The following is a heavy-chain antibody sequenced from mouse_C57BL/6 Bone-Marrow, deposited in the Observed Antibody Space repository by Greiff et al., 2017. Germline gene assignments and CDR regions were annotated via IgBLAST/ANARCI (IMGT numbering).Heavy chain of an antibody. CDR3: ARVLFQGFDY. Sequence: EVKLMESGGGLVKPGGSLKLSCAASGFTFSSYAMSWVRQTPEKRLEWVATISDGGSYTYYPDNVKGRFTISRDNAKNNLYLQMSHLKSEDTAMYYCARVLFQGFDYWGQGTTLTVSS. CDR2: ISDGGSYT. CDR1: GFTFSSYA. V-gene: IGHV5-4*03. J-gene: IGHJ2*01. D-gene: IGHD1-1*01.